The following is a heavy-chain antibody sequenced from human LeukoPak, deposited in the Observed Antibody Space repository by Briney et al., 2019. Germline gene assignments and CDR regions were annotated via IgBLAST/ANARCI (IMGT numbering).Heavy chain of an antibody. CDR1: GGSFGGYY. CDR3: ARRSYYDSSGYYYY. CDR2: INHSGST. Sequence: SETLSLTCAVYGGSFGGYYWSWIRQPPGKGLEWIGEINHSGSTNYNPSLKSRVTISVDTSKNQFSLKLSSVTAADTAVYYCARRSYYDSSGYYYYWGQGTLVTVSS. V-gene: IGHV4-34*01. J-gene: IGHJ4*02. D-gene: IGHD3-22*01.